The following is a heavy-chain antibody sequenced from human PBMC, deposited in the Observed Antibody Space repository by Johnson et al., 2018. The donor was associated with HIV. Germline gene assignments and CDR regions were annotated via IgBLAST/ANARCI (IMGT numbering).Heavy chain of an antibody. J-gene: IGHJ3*02. CDR3: ARSSTVVTPHDI. CDR2: MYSGDRA. D-gene: IGHD4-23*01. CDR1: GFTFSDYY. V-gene: IGHV3-66*01. Sequence: VQLVESGGGLVKPGGSLRLSYAASGFTFSDYYMSWIRQAPGKGLEWVSVMYSGDRAFYADSVKGRFTISRDNSKNTLDLQMNSLRAEDTAVYYCARSSTVVTPHDIWGQGTMVTVSS.